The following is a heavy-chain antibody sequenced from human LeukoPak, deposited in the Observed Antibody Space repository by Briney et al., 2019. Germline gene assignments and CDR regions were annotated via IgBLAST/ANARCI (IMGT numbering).Heavy chain of an antibody. CDR1: GFTFSSYA. CDR2: ISYDGSNK. V-gene: IGHV3-30-3*01. J-gene: IGHJ4*02. Sequence: GGSLRLSCAASGFTFSSYAMHWVRQAPGKGLEWVAVISYDGSNKYYADSVKGRFTISRDNSKNTLYLQMNGLRAEDTAVYYCARDKGGYSYGTLDYWGQGTLVTVSS. CDR3: ARDKGGYSYGTLDY. D-gene: IGHD5-18*01.